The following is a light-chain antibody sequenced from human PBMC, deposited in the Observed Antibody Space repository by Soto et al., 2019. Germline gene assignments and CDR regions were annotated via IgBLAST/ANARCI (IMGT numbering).Light chain of an antibody. V-gene: IGKV3-15*01. CDR3: QQYGGSPRT. J-gene: IGKJ1*01. CDR1: QSVGNN. CDR2: GAF. Sequence: EVVLTQSPATLSVSPGERATLSCRTSQSVGNNLAWYQQKPGQAPRLLMYGAFIRAPGLPVRFRGTGSGTEFTLTISGLQSEDVALYYCQQYGGSPRTFGQGTKVEVK.